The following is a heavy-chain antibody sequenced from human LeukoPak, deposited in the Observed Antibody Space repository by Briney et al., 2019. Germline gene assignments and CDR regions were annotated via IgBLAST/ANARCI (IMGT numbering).Heavy chain of an antibody. CDR2: ISYDGSNK. CDR1: GFTFSSYG. CDR3: AKVQRYFDWFDY. D-gene: IGHD3-9*01. J-gene: IGHJ4*02. V-gene: IGHV3-30*18. Sequence: GGSLRLSCAASGFTFSSYGMHWVRQAPGKGLEWVAVISYDGSNKYYADSVKGRFTISRDNSKNTLYLQMNSLRAEDTAVYYCAKVQRYFDWFDYWGQGTVVTVSS.